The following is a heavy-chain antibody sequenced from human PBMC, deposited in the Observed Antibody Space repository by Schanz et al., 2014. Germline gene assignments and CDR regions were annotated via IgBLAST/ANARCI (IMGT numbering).Heavy chain of an antibody. CDR2: ISGTTTYT. V-gene: IGHV3-11*03. D-gene: IGHD5-12*01. CDR1: GFTFSSYA. Sequence: QVQLLESGGGLVKPGGSLRLSCAASGFTFSSYAMHWIRQAPGKGLEWVSYISGTTTYTNYADSVEGRFTISRDNSRNTLYLQMNSLRTEDTAVYYCASPSGYSDYGTYFDFWGQGTLVTVSS. CDR3: ASPSGYSDYGTYFDF. J-gene: IGHJ4*02.